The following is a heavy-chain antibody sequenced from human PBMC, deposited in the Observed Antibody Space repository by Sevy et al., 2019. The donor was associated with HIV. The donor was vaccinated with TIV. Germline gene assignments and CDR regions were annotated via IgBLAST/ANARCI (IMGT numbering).Heavy chain of an antibody. CDR2: LYDSGAA. Sequence: GGSLRLSCAVSKFTVSNNYMTWVRQAPGKGLEWVSTLYDSGAAYYAVSVKGRFTVSRDNSKNTLYLQMNSMRAEDTAVYYCARTVVLVDGHRNWLDNWGQGTLVTVSS. CDR1: KFTVSNNY. J-gene: IGHJ5*02. D-gene: IGHD2-8*02. CDR3: ARTVVLVDGHRNWLDN. V-gene: IGHV3-53*01.